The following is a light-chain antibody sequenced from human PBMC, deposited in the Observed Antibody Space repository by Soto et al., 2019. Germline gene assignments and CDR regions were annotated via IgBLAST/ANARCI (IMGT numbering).Light chain of an antibody. CDR3: QQYDSSPRMYT. CDR2: SAS. V-gene: IGKV3-20*01. J-gene: IGKJ2*01. Sequence: EIVLSQSPVTLSLSPGERDTLSCRASQSVSSTYLSWYQQKPGQAPRLLIYSASSRATRIPDRFSGSGSRTDCTLTISRLEPEDFAVYYCQQYDSSPRMYTFGQGTKLEMK. CDR1: QSVSSTY.